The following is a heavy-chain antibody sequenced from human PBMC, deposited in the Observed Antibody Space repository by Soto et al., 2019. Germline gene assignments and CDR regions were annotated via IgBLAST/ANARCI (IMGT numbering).Heavy chain of an antibody. CDR1: GFTFSSYS. D-gene: IGHD2-2*01. CDR2: ISRSSSNI. CDR3: ARAGTSLGYCSSTSCYEFDY. V-gene: IGHV3-48*02. J-gene: IGHJ4*02. Sequence: SLRLSCAASGFTFSSYSMNWVRQAPGKGLQWVSYISRSSSNIYYADSVKGRFTISRDNAKNSLYLQMNTLTDEDTAVYYCARAGTSLGYCSSTSCYEFDYWGQGTLVTVSS.